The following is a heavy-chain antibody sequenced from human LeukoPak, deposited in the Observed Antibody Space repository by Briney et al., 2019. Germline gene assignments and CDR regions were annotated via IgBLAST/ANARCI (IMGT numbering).Heavy chain of an antibody. CDR3: ARVGGYSSGWYHFDY. CDR2: IYYSGST. V-gene: IGHV4-59*01. Sequence: SETLSLTCTVSGGSISSYYWSWIRRPPGKGLEWIGYIYYSGSTNYNPSLKSRVTISVDTSKNQFSLKLSSVTAADTAVYYCARVGGYSSGWYHFDYWGQGTLVTVSS. CDR1: GGSISSYY. J-gene: IGHJ4*02. D-gene: IGHD6-19*01.